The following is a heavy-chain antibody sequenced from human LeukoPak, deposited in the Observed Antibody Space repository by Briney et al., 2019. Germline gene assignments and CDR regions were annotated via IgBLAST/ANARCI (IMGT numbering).Heavy chain of an antibody. CDR2: IYYSGST. D-gene: IGHD3-16*01. J-gene: IGHJ2*01. CDR3: AQDTARRLNWYFDL. CDR1: GGSLSSSSYY. Sequence: SETPSPTRTVSGGSLSSSSYYWGWVRQPPGKGLEWVGSIYYSGSTYYNPSLKSRVTISVDTSKNQFSLKLSSVTAADTAVYYCAQDTARRLNWYFDLWGRGTLVTVSS. V-gene: IGHV4-39*05.